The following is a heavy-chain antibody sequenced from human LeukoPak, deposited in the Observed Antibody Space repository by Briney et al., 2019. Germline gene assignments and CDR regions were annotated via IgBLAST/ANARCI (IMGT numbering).Heavy chain of an antibody. V-gene: IGHV1-24*01. CDR2: FDPEDGET. CDR1: GYTLTELS. CDR3: ATAVGEGVVVGAAFDI. D-gene: IGHD2-2*01. J-gene: IGHJ3*02. Sequence: GASVKVSCKVSGYTLTELSMHWVRQAPGKGLEWMGGFDPEDGETIYAQKFQGRVTMTEDTSTDTAYMELSSLRSEDTAVYYCATAVGEGVVVGAAFDIWGQGTMVTVSS.